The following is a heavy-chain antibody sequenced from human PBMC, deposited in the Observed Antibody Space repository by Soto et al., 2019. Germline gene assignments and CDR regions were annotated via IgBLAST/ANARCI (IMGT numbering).Heavy chain of an antibody. CDR3: ARGGAVAGRTRPDY. J-gene: IGHJ4*02. V-gene: IGHV3-74*01. CDR2: INSDGSST. CDR1: GFTFSSYW. Sequence: GGSLRLSCAASGFTFSSYWMHWVRQAPGKGLVWVSRINSDGSSTSYADSVKGRFTISRDNAKNTLYLQMNSLRAEDTAVYYCARGGAVAGRTRPDYWGQGTLVTVSS. D-gene: IGHD6-19*01.